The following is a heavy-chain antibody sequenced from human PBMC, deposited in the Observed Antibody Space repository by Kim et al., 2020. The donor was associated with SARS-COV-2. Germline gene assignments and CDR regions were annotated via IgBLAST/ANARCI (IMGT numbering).Heavy chain of an antibody. V-gene: IGHV4-39*01. Sequence: NPSPQRRVTTYVDTSKNQFSLKLSSMTAADTAVYYCARHESYYYYRMDVWGTGTTVTVSS. CDR3: ARHESYYYYRMDV. J-gene: IGHJ6*04.